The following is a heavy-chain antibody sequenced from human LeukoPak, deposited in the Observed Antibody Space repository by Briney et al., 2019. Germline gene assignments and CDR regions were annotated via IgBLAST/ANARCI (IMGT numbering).Heavy chain of an antibody. V-gene: IGHV1-46*01. Sequence: ASVKVSCKASGYTFTSYYIHWVRQAPGQGLEWMGFINPSADSTSYAQEFQGRVAMTRDTSTSTVYMDLSSLRSEDTAVYYCAKAAGNSYGSRYYFEYWGQGTLVTV. CDR3: AKAAGNSYGSRYYFEY. CDR2: INPSADST. J-gene: IGHJ4*02. CDR1: GYTFTSYY. D-gene: IGHD5-18*01.